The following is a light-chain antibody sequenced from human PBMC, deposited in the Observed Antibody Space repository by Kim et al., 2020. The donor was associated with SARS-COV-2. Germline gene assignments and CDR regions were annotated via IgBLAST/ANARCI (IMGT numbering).Light chain of an antibody. Sequence: EMVMTQSPATLSVSPGERATLSCWASQSIGTNLAWYQQKAGHAPRLLIYGASARATGIPARFSGSGSGTEFTLTISSLQSDDSAVYYCHQYKNWPPWTFGQGTKVDIK. CDR3: HQYKNWPPWT. CDR1: QSIGTN. V-gene: IGKV3-15*01. J-gene: IGKJ1*01. CDR2: GAS.